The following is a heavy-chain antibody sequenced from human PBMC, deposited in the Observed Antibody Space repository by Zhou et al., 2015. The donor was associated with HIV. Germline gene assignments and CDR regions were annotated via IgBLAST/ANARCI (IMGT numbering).Heavy chain of an antibody. CDR3: ASAIPRLTTVTTVGYYYYGMDV. Sequence: QVQLVQSGAEVKKPGSSVKVSCKASGGTFSSYAISWVRQAPGQGLEWMGGIIPIFGTANYAQKFQGRVTITADESTSTAYMELSSLRSEDTAVYYCASAIPRLTTVTTVGYYYYGMDVWGQGDHGSPSP. J-gene: IGHJ6*02. CDR1: GGTFSSYA. D-gene: IGHD4-17*01. CDR2: IIPIFGTA. V-gene: IGHV1-69*12.